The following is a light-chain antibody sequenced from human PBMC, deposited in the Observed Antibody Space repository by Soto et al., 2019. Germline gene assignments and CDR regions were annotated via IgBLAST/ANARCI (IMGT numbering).Light chain of an antibody. V-gene: IGKV3-15*01. CDR3: QQYNNWLWT. CDR2: GAS. CDR1: QSVNSN. Sequence: EIVMTQSPATLSVSPGERATLSCRASQSVNSNLVWFQQKPGQAPRLLIYGASTRATGIPGRFSGSGFGTXXTLXIXSXQSEDFAVYYCQQYNNWLWTFGQGTKVEIK. J-gene: IGKJ1*01.